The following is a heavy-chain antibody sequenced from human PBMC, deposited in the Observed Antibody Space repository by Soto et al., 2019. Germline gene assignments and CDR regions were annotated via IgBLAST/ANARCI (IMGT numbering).Heavy chain of an antibody. CDR3: ARVGYSGYDFDY. V-gene: IGHV1-2*04. Sequence: ASVKFSCKASGYTFTGYYMHWVRQAPGQVLECMVWINPNSGFTNYXXKFQGWVXXTRDTSISIAXMELSRLRSDDTAVYHCARVGYSGYDFDYXX. CDR1: GYTFTGYY. D-gene: IGHD5-12*01. CDR2: INPNSGFT. J-gene: IGHJ4*01.